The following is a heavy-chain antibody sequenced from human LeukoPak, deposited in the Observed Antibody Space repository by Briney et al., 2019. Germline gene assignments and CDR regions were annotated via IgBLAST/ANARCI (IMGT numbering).Heavy chain of an antibody. CDR2: SNGDGSRT. V-gene: IGHV3-74*01. D-gene: IGHD3-10*01. J-gene: IGHJ1*01. CDR1: GFTLRSYW. Sequence: WGSLRLSCAASGFTLRSYWMHWVRQAPGKGLVWVSHSNGDGSRTGYADSVKGRFTISRDNARNTLYLQMNSLRAEDTAVYYCARGSGSYLEAWGQGTRVTVSS. CDR3: ARGSGSYLEA.